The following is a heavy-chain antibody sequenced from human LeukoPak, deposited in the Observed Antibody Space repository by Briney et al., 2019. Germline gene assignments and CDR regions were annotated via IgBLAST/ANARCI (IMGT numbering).Heavy chain of an antibody. CDR1: GGSISSGDYY. CDR2: MYYSGST. D-gene: IGHD3-22*01. CDR3: ARPYYYDSRIDP. V-gene: IGHV4-30-4*01. J-gene: IGHJ5*02. Sequence: SETLSLTCTVSGGSISSGDYYWSWIRQPPGKGLEWIGYMYYSGSTYYNPSLMSRVVISVDTSKNQFSLKLSSVTAADTAVYYCARPYYYDSRIDPWGQGILVTVSS.